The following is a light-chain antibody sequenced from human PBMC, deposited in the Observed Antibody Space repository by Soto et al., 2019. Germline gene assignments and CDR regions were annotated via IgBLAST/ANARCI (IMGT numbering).Light chain of an antibody. CDR2: GAS. V-gene: IGKV1-33*01. CDR1: QGISND. CDR3: QQYHSLPQIT. Sequence: DIQMTQSPPSLSASVGDRVTISCQASQGISNDLTWYQQKPGKAPKLLXYGASDLEGGVPPRFSGSGSRTDFTLTISSLQPEDAATYYCQQYHSLPQITFGGGTKVDIK. J-gene: IGKJ4*01.